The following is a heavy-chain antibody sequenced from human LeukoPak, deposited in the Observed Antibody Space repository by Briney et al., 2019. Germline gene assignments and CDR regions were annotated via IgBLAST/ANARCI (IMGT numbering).Heavy chain of an antibody. V-gene: IGHV1-69*04. CDR1: GGTFSSYA. CDR3: ARALYYYGSGSYFMYYFDY. Sequence: GASVKVSCKASGGTFSSYAISWVRQAPGQGLEWMGRIIPILGIANYAQKFQGRVTITADKSTSTAYMELSSLRSEDTAVYYCARALYYYGSGSYFMYYFDYWGQGTLVTVSS. J-gene: IGHJ4*02. CDR2: IIPILGIA. D-gene: IGHD3-10*01.